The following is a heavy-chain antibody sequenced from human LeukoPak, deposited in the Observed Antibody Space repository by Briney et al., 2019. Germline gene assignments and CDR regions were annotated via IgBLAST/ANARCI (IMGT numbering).Heavy chain of an antibody. CDR3: ARSMRGFDY. CDR2: ISYDGSNK. Sequence: GGSLRLSCAASGFTFSSYAMHWVRQAPGKGPEWVAVISYDGSNKYYADSVKGRFTISRDNSKNTLYLQMNSLRAEDTAVYYCARSMRGFDYWGQGTLVTVSS. D-gene: IGHD2/OR15-2a*01. J-gene: IGHJ4*02. V-gene: IGHV3-30-3*01. CDR1: GFTFSSYA.